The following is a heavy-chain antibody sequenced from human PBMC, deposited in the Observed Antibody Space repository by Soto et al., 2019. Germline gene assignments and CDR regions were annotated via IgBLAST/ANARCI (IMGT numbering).Heavy chain of an antibody. CDR2: MNRDGSTT. CDR3: ATAEVDY. CDR1: GFTFGNSW. J-gene: IGHJ4*02. V-gene: IGHV3-74*01. Sequence: EVQLVESGGGLVQPGGSLRLSFATSGFTFGNSWMHWVRQAPGKGLEWVSRMNRDGSTTNYADSVKGRFTVSRDNARNTLYLQMNSLRAEDTAVYYCATAEVDYWGPGTLVTVSS.